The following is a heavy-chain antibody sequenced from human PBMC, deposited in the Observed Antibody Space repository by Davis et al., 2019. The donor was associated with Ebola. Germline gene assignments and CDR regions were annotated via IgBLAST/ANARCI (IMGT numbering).Heavy chain of an antibody. Sequence: MPSETLSLTCDVSGGSLTGHYWSWIRQAPGKGLEWIGEITHSGSTDYNPSLRGRVSISVDTSKNHFSLSLSSVTAADTAIYYCARSVFYDSTGYFVHWYYNLWGRGTLVTVSS. CDR1: GGSLTGHY. CDR3: ARSVFYDSTGYFVHWYYNL. D-gene: IGHD3-22*01. CDR2: ITHSGST. V-gene: IGHV4-34*01. J-gene: IGHJ2*01.